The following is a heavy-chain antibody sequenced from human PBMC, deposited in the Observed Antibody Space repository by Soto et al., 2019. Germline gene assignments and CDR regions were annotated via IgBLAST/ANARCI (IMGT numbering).Heavy chain of an antibody. CDR2: ISGSGGST. Sequence: GGSLRLSCAASGFTFSSYAMSWVRQAPGKGLEWVSAISGSGGSTYYADSVKGRFTISRDNSKNTLYLQMNSLRAEDTAVYYCAKDGYITIFGVVFERSYMDVWGKGTTVTVSS. D-gene: IGHD3-3*01. V-gene: IGHV3-23*01. CDR3: AKDGYITIFGVVFERSYMDV. J-gene: IGHJ6*03. CDR1: GFTFSSYA.